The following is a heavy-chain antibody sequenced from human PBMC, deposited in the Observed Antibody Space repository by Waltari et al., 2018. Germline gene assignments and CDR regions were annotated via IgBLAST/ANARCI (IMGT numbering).Heavy chain of an antibody. J-gene: IGHJ4*02. V-gene: IGHV4-59*11. CDR3: ARGNGYSSSWYVPSDFDY. D-gene: IGHD6-13*01. Sequence: QVQLQESGPGLVKPSETLSLTCTVSGGSISSHYWSWIRQPPGKGLEWIGYIYYSGSTNYNPSLKSRVTISVDTSKNQFSLKLSSVTAADTAVYYCARGNGYSSSWYVPSDFDYWGQGTLVTVSS. CDR2: IYYSGST. CDR1: GGSISSHY.